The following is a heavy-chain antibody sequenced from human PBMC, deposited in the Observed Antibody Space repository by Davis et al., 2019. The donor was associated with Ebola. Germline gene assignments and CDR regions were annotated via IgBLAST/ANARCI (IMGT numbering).Heavy chain of an antibody. V-gene: IGHV3-11*01. Sequence: GGSLRLSCAASGFTFSDYYMSWIRQAPGKGLEWVSYISSSGSTIYYADSVKGRFTISRDNAKNSLYLQMNSLRAEDTAVYYCARDWSNYYDSSDFDYWGQGTLVTVSS. J-gene: IGHJ4*02. CDR2: ISSSGSTI. CDR1: GFTFSDYY. CDR3: ARDWSNYYDSSDFDY. D-gene: IGHD3-22*01.